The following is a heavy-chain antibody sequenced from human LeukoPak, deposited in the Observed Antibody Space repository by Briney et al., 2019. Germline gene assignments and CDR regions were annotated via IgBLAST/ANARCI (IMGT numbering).Heavy chain of an antibody. J-gene: IGHJ4*02. V-gene: IGHV4-39*07. CDR1: GASSSSNRYS. Sequence: SETLSLTCTVSGASSSSNRYSWGWIRQPPGKGLEWIGRIYYSGSTCYNPSLKSRVTISVDTSKNQFSLKLSSVTAADTAVYYCASHLGQLIYYFDCWGQGTLVTVSS. CDR3: ASHLGQLIYYFDC. D-gene: IGHD6-13*01. CDR2: IYYSGST.